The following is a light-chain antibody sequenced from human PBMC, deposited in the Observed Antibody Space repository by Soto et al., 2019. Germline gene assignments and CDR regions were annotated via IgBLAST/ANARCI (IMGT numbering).Light chain of an antibody. J-gene: IGLJ1*01. CDR3: SVYTRTSTYV. Sequence: QSALTQPPSVSGSPGQSVTISCSGTIDDVTAYYRVSWYQQPPGTAPKLMIYDVSNRPSGVPDCFSGSRSGNTASLTISGLQAEDEGDYYCSVYTRTSTYVFGTGTKVTVL. CDR2: DVS. CDR1: IDDVTAYYR. V-gene: IGLV2-18*01.